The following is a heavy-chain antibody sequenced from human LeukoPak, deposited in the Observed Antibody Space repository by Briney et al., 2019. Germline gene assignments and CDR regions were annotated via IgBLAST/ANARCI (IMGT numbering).Heavy chain of an antibody. Sequence: PGGSLRLSCAASGFTFSSYGMHWVRQAPGKGLEWVAVIWYDGSNKYYADSVKGRFTISRDNSKNTLYLQMNSLRAEDTAVYYCARGGGGYYGSGSYYKAHFGYWGQGTLVTVSS. CDR2: IWYDGSNK. J-gene: IGHJ4*02. CDR3: ARGGGGYYGSGSYYKAHFGY. CDR1: GFTFSSYG. D-gene: IGHD3-10*01. V-gene: IGHV3-33*01.